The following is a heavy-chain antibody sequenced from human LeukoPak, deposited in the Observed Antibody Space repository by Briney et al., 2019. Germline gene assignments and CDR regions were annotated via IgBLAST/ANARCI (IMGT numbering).Heavy chain of an antibody. CDR1: GGSISSYY. CDR3: VRGPYGASISKWFDP. Sequence: SETLSLTCTVSGGSISSYYWSWIRQPPGKGLEWIGYIYYSGSTNYNPSLKSRVTLSVDTSRNLLSLQLTSVTTADTAVYFCVRGPYGASISKWFDPWGQGTLVIVSS. V-gene: IGHV4-59*01. CDR2: IYYSGST. D-gene: IGHD4/OR15-4a*01. J-gene: IGHJ5*02.